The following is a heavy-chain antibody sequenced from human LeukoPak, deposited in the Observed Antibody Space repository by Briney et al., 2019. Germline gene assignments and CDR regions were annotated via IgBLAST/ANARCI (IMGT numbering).Heavy chain of an antibody. CDR3: AREDSSGWYVFDY. J-gene: IGHJ4*02. D-gene: IGHD6-19*01. CDR1: GYTFTSYY. Sequence: ASVKVSCKASGYTFTSYYMHWVRQAPGRGLEWVGIINPSGGSTSYAQKFQGRVTMTRDTSTSTVYMELSSLRSEDTAVYYCAREDSSGWYVFDYWGQGTLVTVSS. CDR2: INPSGGST. V-gene: IGHV1-46*01.